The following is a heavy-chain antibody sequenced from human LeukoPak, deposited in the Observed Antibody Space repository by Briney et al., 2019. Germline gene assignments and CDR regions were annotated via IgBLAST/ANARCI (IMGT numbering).Heavy chain of an antibody. CDR3: ARDLDASSSWYSYYYYGMDV. V-gene: IGHV3-23*01. J-gene: IGHJ6*02. Sequence: GGSLRLSCAASGFTFSNYAMSWVRQAPGKGLEWVSTLSGTGGSTYYADSVKGRFTISRDNSKNTLYLQVSSLRAEDTAVYYCARDLDASSSWYSYYYYGMDVWGQGTTVTVSS. CDR1: GFTFSNYA. D-gene: IGHD6-13*01. CDR2: LSGTGGST.